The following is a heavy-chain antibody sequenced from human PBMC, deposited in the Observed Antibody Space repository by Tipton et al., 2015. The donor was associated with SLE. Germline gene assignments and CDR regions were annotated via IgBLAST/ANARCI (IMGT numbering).Heavy chain of an antibody. CDR2: INADGSAR. V-gene: IGHV3-74*01. D-gene: IGHD3-22*01. J-gene: IGHJ4*02. CDR1: GFTFSRHW. CDR3: TRTDTSGFENFDS. Sequence: SLRLSCTASGFTFSRHWMHWVRQVPGKGLEWVSRINADGSARNYADFVKGRFTISRDNAKNTMSLQMNSLRAEDTAVYFCTRTDTSGFENFDSWGQGTLVTVSS.